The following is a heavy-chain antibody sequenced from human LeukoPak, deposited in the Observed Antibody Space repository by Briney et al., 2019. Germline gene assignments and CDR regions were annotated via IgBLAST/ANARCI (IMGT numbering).Heavy chain of an antibody. V-gene: IGHV3-33*01. CDR3: ARAVSSWPHERFDY. D-gene: IGHD6-13*01. CDR1: GITFSSHG. CDR2: MWFDGRDQ. J-gene: IGHJ4*02. Sequence: GRSLRLSCAASGITFSSHGMHWVRQAPGKGLEWVAYMWFDGRDQDYADSVKGRFTISRDNSKNTLYLQMNSLRAEDTAVYYCARAVSSWPHERFDYWGQGTLVTVSS.